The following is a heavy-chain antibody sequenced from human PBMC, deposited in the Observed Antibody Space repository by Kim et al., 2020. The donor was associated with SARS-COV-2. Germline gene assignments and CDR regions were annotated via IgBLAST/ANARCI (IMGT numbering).Heavy chain of an antibody. J-gene: IGHJ4*02. V-gene: IGHV3-64D*06. CDR1: GFTFSSYA. CDR3: VKRAPRNREGRYYFDY. Sequence: GGSLRLSCSASGFTFSSYAMHWVRQAPGKGLEYVSAISSNGGSTYYADSVKGRFTISRDNSKNTLYLQMSSLRAEDTAVYYCVKRAPRNREGRYYFDYWGQGTLVTVSS. CDR2: ISSNGGST. D-gene: IGHD1-1*01.